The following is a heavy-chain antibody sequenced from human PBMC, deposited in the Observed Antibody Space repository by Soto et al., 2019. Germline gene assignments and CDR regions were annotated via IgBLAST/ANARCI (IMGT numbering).Heavy chain of an antibody. J-gene: IGHJ3*02. CDR2: INHTGGT. D-gene: IGHD3-16*02. CDR1: GGSVNGYY. CDR3: ARGLSYRYAFDI. V-gene: IGHV4-34*01. Sequence: SETVSLTCAGYGGSVNGYYWNWIRQPPGKGLELIGEINHTGGTHYNPSLKSRVTMSVDTSENQFSLKLSSVTAADTAVYYCARGLSYRYAFDIWGQGTMVTVSS.